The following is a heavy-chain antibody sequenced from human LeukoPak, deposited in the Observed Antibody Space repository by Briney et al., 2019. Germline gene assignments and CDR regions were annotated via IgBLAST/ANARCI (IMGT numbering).Heavy chain of an antibody. Sequence: ASVKVSCKASGYTFTSYGISWVRQAPGQGLEWMGWISAYNGNTNYAQKLQGRVTMTTDTSTSTAYMELRGLRSDDTAVYYCARHVRRITMIVVVIDYWGQGTLVTVSS. J-gene: IGHJ4*02. V-gene: IGHV1-18*01. D-gene: IGHD3-22*01. CDR2: ISAYNGNT. CDR3: ARHVRRITMIVVVIDY. CDR1: GYTFTSYG.